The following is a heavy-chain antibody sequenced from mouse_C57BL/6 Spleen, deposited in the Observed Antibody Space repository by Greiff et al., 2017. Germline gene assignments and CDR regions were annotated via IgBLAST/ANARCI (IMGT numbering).Heavy chain of an antibody. J-gene: IGHJ2*01. Sequence: EVHLVESEGGLVQPGSSMKLSCTASGFTFSDYYMAWVRQVPEKGLEWVANINYDGSSTYYLDSLKSRFIISRDNAKNILYLQMSSLKSEDTATYYCARYGYYFDYWAKAPLSQSPQ. CDR3: ARYGYYFDY. CDR1: GFTFSDYY. D-gene: IGHD2-2*01. CDR2: INYDGSST. V-gene: IGHV5-16*01.